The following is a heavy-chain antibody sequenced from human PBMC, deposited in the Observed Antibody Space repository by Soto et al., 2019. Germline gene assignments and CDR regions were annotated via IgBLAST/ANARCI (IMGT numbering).Heavy chain of an antibody. D-gene: IGHD2-2*02. Sequence: GESLKISRKGSGHSVTSYGSCWVRQVPGKGLEWMGIIYLGDSDTRYSPSFQGQVTISADRSISTAYLQWSSLKASDTAMYYCARQEYCSTTSCYTVASWGQGPLVTV. CDR1: GHSVTSYG. CDR3: ARQEYCSTTSCYTVAS. J-gene: IGHJ4*02. CDR2: IYLGDSDT. V-gene: IGHV5-51*01.